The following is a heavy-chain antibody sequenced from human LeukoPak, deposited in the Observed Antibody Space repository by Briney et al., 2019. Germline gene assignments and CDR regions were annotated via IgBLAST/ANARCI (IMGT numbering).Heavy chain of an antibody. D-gene: IGHD3-10*01. CDR2: IYYSGST. V-gene: IGHV4-59*08. CDR3: ARLLVIARNRALDVFNI. CDR1: GGSISGYY. Sequence: SETLSLTCTVSGGSISGYYWSWIRQPPGKGLEWIGYIYYSGSTNYNPSLKSRVTISVDTSKNQFSLKLSSVTAADTAVYYCARLLVIARNRALDVFNIGA. J-gene: IGHJ3*02.